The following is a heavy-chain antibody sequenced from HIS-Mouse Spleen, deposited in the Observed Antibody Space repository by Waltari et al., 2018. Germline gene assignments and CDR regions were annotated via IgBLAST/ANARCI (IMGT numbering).Heavy chain of an antibody. J-gene: IGHJ6*02. CDR2: ISNDGSNK. Sequence: QVQLVESGGGVVPPGRSLRPSCAASGFTFSSYAMHWVRQAPGKGREWVAVISNDGSNKYYADSVKGRFTISRDNSKNTLYLQMNSLRAEDTAVYYCARGGGVVGVYYYYGMDVWGQGP. V-gene: IGHV3-30-3*01. CDR3: ARGGGVVGVYYYYGMDV. D-gene: IGHD1-26*01. CDR1: GFTFSSYA.